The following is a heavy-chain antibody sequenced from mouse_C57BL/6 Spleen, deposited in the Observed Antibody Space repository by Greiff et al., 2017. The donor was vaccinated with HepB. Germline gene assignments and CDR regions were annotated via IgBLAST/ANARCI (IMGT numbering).Heavy chain of an antibody. CDR1: GYAFSSYW. CDR2: IYPGDGDT. J-gene: IGHJ2*01. D-gene: IGHD2-4*01. V-gene: IGHV1-80*01. CDR3: ARCDYEVYYFDY. Sequence: QVQLQQSGAELVKPGASVKISCKASGYAFSSYWMNWVKQRPGKGLEWIGQIYPGDGDTNYNGKFKGKATLTADKSSSTAYMQLSSLTSEDSAVYFCARCDYEVYYFDYWGQGTTLTVSS.